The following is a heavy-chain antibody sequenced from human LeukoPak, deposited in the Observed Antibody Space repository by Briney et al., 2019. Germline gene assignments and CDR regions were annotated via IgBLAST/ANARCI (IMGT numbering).Heavy chain of an antibody. Sequence: GASVKVSCRASGYTFTIHYMHWVRQAPGQGLEWMGVINPSVGSTSYPQKFQGRVTMSRDTSTSTVYMELSSLKSEDTAVYYCAAPGASGFVGNFWSGPLDFWGQGALVTVSS. V-gene: IGHV1-46*01. CDR3: AAPGASGFVGNFWSGPLDF. J-gene: IGHJ4*02. CDR1: GYTFTIHY. D-gene: IGHD3-3*01. CDR2: INPSVGST.